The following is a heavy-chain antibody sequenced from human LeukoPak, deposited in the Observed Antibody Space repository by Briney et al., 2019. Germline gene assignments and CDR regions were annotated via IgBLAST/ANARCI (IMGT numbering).Heavy chain of an antibody. D-gene: IGHD1-26*01. V-gene: IGHV3-30*04. CDR2: ISYDGSNK. J-gene: IGHJ4*02. Sequence: GRSLRLSCAASGFTFSSYAMHWVRQAPGKGLEWVAVISYDGSNKYYADSVKGRFTISRDNSKNTLFLQMNSLRPEDTALFFCARDSTAVVGATDYWGQGTLVTVPS. CDR1: GFTFSSYA. CDR3: ARDSTAVVGATDY.